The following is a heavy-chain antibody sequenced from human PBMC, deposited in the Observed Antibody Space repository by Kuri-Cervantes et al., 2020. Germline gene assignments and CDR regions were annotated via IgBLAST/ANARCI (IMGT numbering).Heavy chain of an antibody. CDR3: ARNYGDYPHDAFDI. CDR1: GGSITNYY. V-gene: IGHV4-4*07. Sequence: SETLSLTCTVSGGSITNYYWSWIRQPAGKGLEWIGRIYSSGSTSYNPSLKSRVNISVDKSKKQFSLKLSSVTAADTAVYYCARNYGDYPHDAFDIWGQGTMVTVSS. CDR2: IYSSGST. J-gene: IGHJ3*02. D-gene: IGHD4-17*01.